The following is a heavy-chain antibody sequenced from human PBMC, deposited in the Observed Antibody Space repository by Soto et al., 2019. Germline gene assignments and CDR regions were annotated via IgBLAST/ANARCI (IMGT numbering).Heavy chain of an antibody. D-gene: IGHD2-15*01. CDR3: ARIPRYSYATSDPLDN. J-gene: IGHJ4*02. CDR2: ISSGRPDI. CDR1: GFSFDTYN. V-gene: IGHV3-21*02. Sequence: EDQLVESGGGLVKPGGSLRLSCAASGFSFDTYNMNWVRQAPGKGLEWVSSISSGRPDIFYADSVRGRFTISRDDAKKSLFLQMNSLRADDTAVYYCARIPRYSYATSDPLDNWGQGTLVTVSS.